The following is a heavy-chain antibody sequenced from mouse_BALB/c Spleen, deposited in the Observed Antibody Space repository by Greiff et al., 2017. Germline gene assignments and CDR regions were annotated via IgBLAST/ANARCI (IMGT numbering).Heavy chain of an antibody. D-gene: IGHD2-3*01. Sequence: EVQLVESGGGLVQPGGSRKLSCAASGFTFSSFGMHWVRQAPEKGLEWVAYISSGSSTIYYADTVKGRFTISRDNPKNTLFLQMTSLRSEDTAMYYCARAGGDGYYVRAMDYWGQGNSVTVSS. CDR1: GFTFSSFG. J-gene: IGHJ4*01. CDR3: ARAGGDGYYVRAMDY. V-gene: IGHV5-17*02. CDR2: ISSGSSTI.